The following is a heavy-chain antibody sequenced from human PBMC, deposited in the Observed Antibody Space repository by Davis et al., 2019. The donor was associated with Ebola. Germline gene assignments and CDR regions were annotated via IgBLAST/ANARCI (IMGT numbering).Heavy chain of an antibody. V-gene: IGHV3-33*01. D-gene: IGHD2-15*01. J-gene: IGHJ4*02. CDR3: AIPDCSGANCYSVYIKN. Sequence: GESLMLSCAASGFNFRSYGMHWVRQAPDKGLEWVAVIWYDGSRKYYGDSVKGRFTISRDNSNNLLYLQMNSLRAEDTAVYYCAIPDCSGANCYSVYIKNWGQGTLVTVSS. CDR1: GFNFRSYG. CDR2: IWYDGSRK.